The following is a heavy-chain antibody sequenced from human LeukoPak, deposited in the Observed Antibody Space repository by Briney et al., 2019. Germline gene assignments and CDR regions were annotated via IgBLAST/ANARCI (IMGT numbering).Heavy chain of an antibody. J-gene: IGHJ5*02. D-gene: IGHD5-24*01. V-gene: IGHV1-2*02. CDR3: ARDRWQQLDWFDP. CDR1: GYTFTSHY. CDR2: INPNTGGT. Sequence: ASVKVSCKASGYTFTSHYMHWVRQAPGQGLEWMGLINPNTGGTNYAQRFQGRVTMTRDTSISTVYMDLRSLRSDDTAVYYCARDRWQQLDWFDPWGQGTLVIVSS.